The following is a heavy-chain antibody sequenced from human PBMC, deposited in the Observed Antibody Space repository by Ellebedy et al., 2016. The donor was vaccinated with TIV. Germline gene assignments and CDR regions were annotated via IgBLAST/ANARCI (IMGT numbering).Heavy chain of an antibody. CDR2: TYYRSTWFN. Sequence: MPSETLSLTCAISGDSVSASSTTWNWIRQSPSRGLEWLGRTYYRSTWFNEYAVSVRSRITISPDTSKNQFSLQLKSVTAEDTAVYYCARYNSGSKTFDYWGQGALVTVSS. V-gene: IGHV6-1*01. D-gene: IGHD6-19*01. CDR3: ARYNSGSKTFDY. J-gene: IGHJ4*02. CDR1: GDSVSASSTT.